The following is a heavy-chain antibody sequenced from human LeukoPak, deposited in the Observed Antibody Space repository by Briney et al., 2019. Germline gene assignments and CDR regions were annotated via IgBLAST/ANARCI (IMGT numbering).Heavy chain of an antibody. Sequence: GGSLRLSCAASGFTSSIYWMSWVRQAPGKGLEGVANIKQDGSEKYYVDSVKGRFTISRDNAKNSLYLQMNSLRAEDTAVYYCARVADCSGGSCYSGVVYFDYWGQGTLVTVSS. CDR1: GFTSSIYW. V-gene: IGHV3-7*01. J-gene: IGHJ4*02. CDR3: ARVADCSGGSCYSGVVYFDY. D-gene: IGHD2-15*01. CDR2: IKQDGSEK.